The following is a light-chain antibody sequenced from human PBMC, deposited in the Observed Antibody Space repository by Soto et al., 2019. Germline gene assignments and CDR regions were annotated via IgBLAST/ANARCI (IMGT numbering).Light chain of an antibody. CDR3: SSYTSGSTRVV. Sequence: QSALTQPASVSGSPGQSIIISCTGTSSDVGGYNYVSWYQQHPGKAPKVMIYDVSKRPSGISNRFSGSKSGNTASLTISGLQVEDEADYYCSSYTSGSTRVVFGGGTKLTVL. V-gene: IGLV2-14*03. CDR2: DVS. J-gene: IGLJ2*01. CDR1: SSDVGGYNY.